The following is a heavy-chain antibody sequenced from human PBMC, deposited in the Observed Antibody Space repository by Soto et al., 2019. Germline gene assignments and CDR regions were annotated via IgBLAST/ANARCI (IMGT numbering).Heavy chain of an antibody. V-gene: IGHV1-69*01. CDR1: GGTFSSYA. CDR2: IIPMYGPA. J-gene: IGHJ5*02. CDR3: ARVTSMVRGVIDNWFDP. Sequence: QVPLVQSGAEVKKPGSSVTVSCKASGGTFSSYAIHWVRQAPGQGLEWMGGIIPMYGPAKYAQRLQGRVTITADETTTTVYMELTSLTSQDTAVYYGARVTSMVRGVIDNWFDPWGHGPLVTVSS. D-gene: IGHD3-10*01.